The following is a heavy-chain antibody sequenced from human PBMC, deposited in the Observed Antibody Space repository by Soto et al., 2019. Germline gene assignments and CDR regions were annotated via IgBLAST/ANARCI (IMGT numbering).Heavy chain of an antibody. J-gene: IGHJ6*02. V-gene: IGHV3-66*01. CDR3: AKNTWYYDFWSGYRDYYYGMDV. D-gene: IGHD3-3*01. Sequence: GGSLRLSCAASGFTVSNNYMSWVRQAPGKGLEWVSVIYSGGSKYYADSVEGRFTISRDNSRNTLYLQMNSLRAEDTAVYYCAKNTWYYDFWSGYRDYYYGMDVWGQGTTVTVSS. CDR2: IYSGGSK. CDR1: GFTVSNNY.